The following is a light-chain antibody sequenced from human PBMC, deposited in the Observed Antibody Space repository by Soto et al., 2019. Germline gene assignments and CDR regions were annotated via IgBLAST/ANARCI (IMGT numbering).Light chain of an antibody. Sequence: IQLTQSPSSLSASVGDRVTITCRASQGISSYLAWYQQKPGKAPKLLIYAASTLQSGVPSRFSGSGSGTDFTLTISRLQPEDFATYYCQQVNDYPRTFGPGTRVDVK. J-gene: IGKJ3*01. CDR1: QGISSY. CDR3: QQVNDYPRT. CDR2: AAS. V-gene: IGKV1-9*01.